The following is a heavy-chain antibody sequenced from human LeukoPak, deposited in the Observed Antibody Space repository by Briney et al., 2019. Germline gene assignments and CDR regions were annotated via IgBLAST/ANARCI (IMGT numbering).Heavy chain of an antibody. CDR1: GGSISSGSYY. J-gene: IGHJ3*02. V-gene: IGHV4-61*02. CDR2: IYTSGST. D-gene: IGHD1-14*01. Sequence: SQTLSLTCTVSGGSISSGSYYWSWIRQPAGKGLEWIGRIYTSGSTNYNPSLKSRVTISVDTSKNQFSLKLSSVTAADTAVYYCARNRYRVRGGDAFDIWGQGTMVTVSS. CDR3: ARNRYRVRGGDAFDI.